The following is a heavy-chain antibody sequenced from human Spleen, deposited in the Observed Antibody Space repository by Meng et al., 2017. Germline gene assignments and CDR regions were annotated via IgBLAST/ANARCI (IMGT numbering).Heavy chain of an antibody. CDR3: ASTGYSTNYYFDY. CDR1: GCSVSSGDYY. Sequence: QAQVRESGPGLVKPSETLSLTCTVSGCSVSSGDYYWGWFRQPPGKGLEWIGSVYYGEGASYNPSLKSRVTISVDTSKNQFSLKLSSVTAADTAVYYCASTGYSTNYYFDYWGQGTLVTVSS. J-gene: IGHJ4*02. CDR2: VYYGEGA. V-gene: IGHV4-39*07. D-gene: IGHD3-9*01.